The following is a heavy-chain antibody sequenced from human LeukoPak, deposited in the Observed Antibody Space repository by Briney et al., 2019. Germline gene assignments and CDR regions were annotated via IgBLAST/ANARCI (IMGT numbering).Heavy chain of an antibody. J-gene: IGHJ4*02. CDR3: ARNWGAGHPINFAY. CDR1: GYPFSSCG. Sequence: ASVKVSCKTFGYPFSSCGINWVRQASGQGLECMGWISGYNGDTNYAQKFQGRVTMTTDTSTNTAYMDLRRLRSDDTAVYYCARNWGAGHPINFAYWGQGTLVTVSS. D-gene: IGHD3-16*01. CDR2: ISGYNGDT. V-gene: IGHV1-18*01.